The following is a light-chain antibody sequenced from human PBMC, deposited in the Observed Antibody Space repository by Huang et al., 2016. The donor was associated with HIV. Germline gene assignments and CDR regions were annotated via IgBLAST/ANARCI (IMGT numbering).Light chain of an antibody. CDR2: AAS. V-gene: IGKV1-39*01. J-gene: IGKJ4*01. Sequence: DIQMTQSPSSLSASVGDRVTITCRASQSISSYLNWYQQKPGKAPKLLIYAASSLQSGVQSRFSGSGSGTDFTLTVSNLQPEDFAAYYCQQSYSTPLTFGRGTKVEIK. CDR1: QSISSY. CDR3: QQSYSTPLT.